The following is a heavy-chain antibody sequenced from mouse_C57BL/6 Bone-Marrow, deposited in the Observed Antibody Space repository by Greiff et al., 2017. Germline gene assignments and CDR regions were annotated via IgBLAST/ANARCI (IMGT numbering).Heavy chain of an antibody. J-gene: IGHJ3*01. V-gene: IGHV14-4*01. CDR2: IDPENGDT. D-gene: IGHD2-5*01. CDR1: GFNIKDDY. CDR3: TPSHYSNFGGFAY. Sequence: EVQLQQSGAELVRPGASVKLSCTASGFNIKDDYMHWVKQRPEQGLEWIGWIDPENGDTEYASKFQGKATITADTSYNTAYLQLSSLTSEDTSVYYFTPSHYSNFGGFAYWGQGTLVTVSA.